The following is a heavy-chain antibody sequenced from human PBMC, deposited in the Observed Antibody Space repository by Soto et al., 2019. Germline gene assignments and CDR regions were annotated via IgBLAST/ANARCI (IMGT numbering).Heavy chain of an antibody. D-gene: IGHD4-17*01. CDR2: INHSGRT. CDR3: ARGWDYGDYAWFDP. Sequence: QVQLQQWGAGLLKPSETLSLTCAVYGGSFNGYFWSWIRQSPGKGLEWIGEINHSGRTNYNPSRKMRVTTSVDTSKNQFSLKLTSVTAADTAVYYCARGWDYGDYAWFDPWGQGTLVTVSS. CDR1: GGSFNGYF. V-gene: IGHV4-34*01. J-gene: IGHJ5*02.